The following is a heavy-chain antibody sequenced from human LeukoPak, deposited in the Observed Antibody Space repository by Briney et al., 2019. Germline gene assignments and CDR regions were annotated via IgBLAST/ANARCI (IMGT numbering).Heavy chain of an antibody. D-gene: IGHD5-18*01. CDR3: ARDGRDGYHF. Sequence: GGSLRLSCAASGFTFSAYWMSWVRQAPGKGPEWVANIKYDGSDKYYVDSVKGRFTISRDNARNSVYLQMNSLRAEDTAVYYCARDGRDGYHFWGQGNLVTVSS. CDR1: GFTFSAYW. CDR2: IKYDGSDK. V-gene: IGHV3-7*01. J-gene: IGHJ4*02.